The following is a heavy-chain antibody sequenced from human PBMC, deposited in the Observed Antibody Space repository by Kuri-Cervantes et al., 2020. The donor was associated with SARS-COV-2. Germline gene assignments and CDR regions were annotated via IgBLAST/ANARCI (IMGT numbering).Heavy chain of an antibody. CDR3: ARSTPFRRLGVISQGRAFYI. CDR1: GYTFTGYY. CDR2: INPNSGGT. D-gene: IGHD3-22*01. Sequence: ASVKVSCKASGYTFTGYYMHWVRQAPGQGLEWMGWINPNSGGTNYAQKFQGWVTMTRDTSISTVYMELSRLRSDDTAVYYCARSTPFRRLGVISQGRAFYIWGQGTMVTVSS. V-gene: IGHV1-2*04. J-gene: IGHJ3*02.